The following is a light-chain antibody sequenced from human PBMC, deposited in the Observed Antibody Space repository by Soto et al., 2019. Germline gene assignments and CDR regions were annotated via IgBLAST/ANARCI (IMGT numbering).Light chain of an antibody. Sequence: DIQMTQSPSTLSGSVGDRVTITCRASQTISSWLAWYHQKPGKAPKLLIYAASTLQSGVPSRFSGSGSGTDFTLTISCLQSEDFATYYCQQYYSYPRFTFGPGTKVDIK. CDR3: QQYYSYPRFT. CDR2: AAS. J-gene: IGKJ3*01. V-gene: IGKV1-5*01. CDR1: QTISSW.